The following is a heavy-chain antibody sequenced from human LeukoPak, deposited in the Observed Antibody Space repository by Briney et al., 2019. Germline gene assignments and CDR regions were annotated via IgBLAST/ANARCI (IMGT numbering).Heavy chain of an antibody. V-gene: IGHV3-30*01. Sequence: PGGSLRLSCAASGSTFSSYAMHWVRQAPGKGLEWVAVITYDGSNKYYADSVKGRFTISRDNSKNTLYLQMNSLRAEDTAVYYCARVSVEGYWGQGTLVTVSS. CDR1: GSTFSSYA. CDR2: ITYDGSNK. CDR3: ARVSVEGY. J-gene: IGHJ4*02.